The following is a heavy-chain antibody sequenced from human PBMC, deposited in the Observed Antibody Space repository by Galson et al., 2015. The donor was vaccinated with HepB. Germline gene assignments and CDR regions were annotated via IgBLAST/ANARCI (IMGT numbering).Heavy chain of an antibody. CDR1: GFTFSSYG. D-gene: IGHD4-17*01. Sequence: SLRLSCAASGFTFSSYGMHWVRQAPGKGLEWVAVIWYDGSNKYYADSVKGRFTISRDNSKNTLYLQMNSLRAEDTAVYYCATQTTVTFFDAFDIWGQGTMVTVSS. V-gene: IGHV3-33*01. CDR2: IWYDGSNK. CDR3: ATQTTVTFFDAFDI. J-gene: IGHJ3*02.